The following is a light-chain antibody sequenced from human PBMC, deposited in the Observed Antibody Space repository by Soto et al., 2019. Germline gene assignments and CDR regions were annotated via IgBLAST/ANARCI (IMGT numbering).Light chain of an antibody. CDR3: CSFVGGHTNLV. CDR1: SSDVGRYDY. J-gene: IGLJ2*01. Sequence: QSALTQPRSVTGSPGQSITISCTGTSSDVGRYDYVSWYQQHPGKAPRFIIFDVNNRPSGVPDRFSGSKSGETASLTISGLQAEAEDDDYCCSFVGGHTNLVFGGGTKLTVL. CDR2: DVN. V-gene: IGLV2-11*01.